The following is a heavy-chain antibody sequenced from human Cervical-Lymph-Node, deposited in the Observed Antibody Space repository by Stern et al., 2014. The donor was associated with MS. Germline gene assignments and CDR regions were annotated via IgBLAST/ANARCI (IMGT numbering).Heavy chain of an antibody. CDR3: ARERTLTGMDV. CDR1: GYTFTNYY. V-gene: IGHV1-46*01. Sequence: QMQLVESGAEVKRPGASVKVSCKASGYTFTNYYMHCARQAPGQGLEWMVIINPSGSITNYAQKFQGRVTMTRDTSTSTVYMEVSSLRSEDTAVYYCARERTLTGMDVWGQGTTVTVSS. D-gene: IGHD1-14*01. CDR2: INPSGSIT. J-gene: IGHJ6*02.